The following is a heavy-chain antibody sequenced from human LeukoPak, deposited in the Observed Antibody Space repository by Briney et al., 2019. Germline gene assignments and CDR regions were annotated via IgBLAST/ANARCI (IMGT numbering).Heavy chain of an antibody. CDR3: ASERVGATGQNY. J-gene: IGHJ4*02. V-gene: IGHV4-31*03. CDR1: GGSISSGGYS. D-gene: IGHD1-26*01. Sequence: SETLSLTCTVSGGSISSGGYSWSWLRQHPGKGLEWIGYIYYSGSTYYNPSLKSRVTISVDTSKNQFSLKLSSVTAADTAVYYCASERVGATGQNYWGQGTLVTVSS. CDR2: IYYSGST.